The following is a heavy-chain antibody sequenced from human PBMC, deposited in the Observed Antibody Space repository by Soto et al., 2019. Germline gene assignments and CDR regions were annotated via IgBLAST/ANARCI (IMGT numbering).Heavy chain of an antibody. D-gene: IGHD1-1*01. CDR3: VGNAQLERRHREETLFVVGYYYYGMDV. CDR2: IIPIFGTA. J-gene: IGHJ6*02. CDR1: GGTFSSYA. Sequence: SVKVSCKASGGTFSSYAISWVRQAPGQGLEWMGGIIPIFGTANYAQKFQGRVTITADESTSTAYMELSSLRSEDTAVYYCVGNAQLERRHREETLFVVGYYYYGMDVWGQGTTVTVSS. V-gene: IGHV1-69*13.